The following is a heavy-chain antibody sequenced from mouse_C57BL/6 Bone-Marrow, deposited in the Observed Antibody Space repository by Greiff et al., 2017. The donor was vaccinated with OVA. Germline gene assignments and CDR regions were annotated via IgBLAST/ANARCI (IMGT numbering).Heavy chain of an antibody. CDR1: GYTFTSYW. CDR3: ARGAYNYDGIDY. J-gene: IGHJ2*01. D-gene: IGHD2-12*01. CDR2: IYPGSGST. Sequence: VQLQQPGAELVKPGASVKMSCKASGYTFTSYWITWVKQRTGQGLEWIGDIYPGSGSTNYNEKFKSKATLTVDTSSSTAYMQLSSLTSEDSAVYYCARGAYNYDGIDYWGQGTTLTVSS. V-gene: IGHV1-55*01.